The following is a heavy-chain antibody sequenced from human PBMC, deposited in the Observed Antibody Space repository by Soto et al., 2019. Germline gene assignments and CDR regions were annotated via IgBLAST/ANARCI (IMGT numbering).Heavy chain of an antibody. Sequence: PSETLSLTCAVYGGSFSGYYWSWIRQPPGKGLEWIGEINHSGSTNYNPSLKSRVTISVDTSKNQFSLKLSPVTAADTAVYYCARGPQAIAVAVHIDYWGQGTLATVSS. D-gene: IGHD6-19*01. V-gene: IGHV4-34*01. CDR2: INHSGST. CDR1: GGSFSGYY. CDR3: ARGPQAIAVAVHIDY. J-gene: IGHJ4*02.